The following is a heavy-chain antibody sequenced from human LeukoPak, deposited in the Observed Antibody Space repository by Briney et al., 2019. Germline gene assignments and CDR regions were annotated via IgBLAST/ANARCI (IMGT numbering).Heavy chain of an antibody. D-gene: IGHD6-19*01. Sequence: SQTLSLTCTVSGGSISSGDYYWSWIRQPPGKGLEWIGYIYYSGSTYYNPSLKSRVTISVDTSKNQFSLKLSSVTAADTAVYYCARVIAVAGFGFDWGQGTLVTVSS. CDR3: ARVIAVAGFGFD. CDR2: IYYSGST. CDR1: GGSISSGDYY. J-gene: IGHJ4*02. V-gene: IGHV4-30-4*01.